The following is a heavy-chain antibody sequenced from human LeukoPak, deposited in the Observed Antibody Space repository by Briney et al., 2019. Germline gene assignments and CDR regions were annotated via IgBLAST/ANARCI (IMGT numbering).Heavy chain of an antibody. CDR3: VRSRGGDFDH. CDR1: GDSVSSNSAT. D-gene: IGHD3-16*01. J-gene: IGHJ4*02. Sequence: SQTLSLACAISGDSVSSNSATWNWIRQSPSRGLEWLGRTYYRSKWYSDYAVSVRSRITINPDTSKNQFSLQLNSVTPADAAVYYCVRSRGGDFDHWGQGTLVTVSS. V-gene: IGHV6-1*01. CDR2: TYYRSKWYS.